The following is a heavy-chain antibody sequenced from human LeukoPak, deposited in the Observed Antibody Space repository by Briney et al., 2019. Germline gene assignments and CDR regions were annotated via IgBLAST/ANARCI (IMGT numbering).Heavy chain of an antibody. CDR1: GYTFGIYN. CDR3: AREGVAATGLDY. Sequence: ASVKVSCKASGYTFGIYNMHWVRQAPGQGLEWMGIINPSGGSASDAQKFQGRLTMTRDTSTSTLYMELSSLRSEDTAVYYCAREGVAATGLDYWGQGTLVTVSS. V-gene: IGHV1-46*01. CDR2: INPSGGSA. J-gene: IGHJ4*02. D-gene: IGHD6-13*01.